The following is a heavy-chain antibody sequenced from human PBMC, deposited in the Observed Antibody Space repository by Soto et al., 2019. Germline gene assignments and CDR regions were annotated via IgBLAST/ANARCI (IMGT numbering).Heavy chain of an antibody. V-gene: IGHV3-23*01. Sequence: EVQLLESGGGLVQPGGSLRLSCAASGFTFSSYAMTWVRQAPGKGLEWVSTISGSGGGTYYADSVKGRFTISRDNSKNTLYLQINSLRAEDTAVYYCAKNSENYGDSKWDYWGQGTLVTVSS. CDR2: ISGSGGGT. J-gene: IGHJ4*02. D-gene: IGHD4-17*01. CDR3: AKNSENYGDSKWDY. CDR1: GFTFSSYA.